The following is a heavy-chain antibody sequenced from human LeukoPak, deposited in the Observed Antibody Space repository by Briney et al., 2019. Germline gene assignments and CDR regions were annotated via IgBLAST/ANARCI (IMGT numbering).Heavy chain of an antibody. CDR1: GLTFNSYA. D-gene: IGHD1-26*01. V-gene: IGHV3-53*01. Sequence: GGSLRLSCAASGLTFNSYAMSWVRQAPGKGLEWVSVIYSGGSTYYADSVKGRFTISRDNSKNTLYLQMDSLRAEDTAVYYCASLKVGPGSMDVWGKGTTVTISS. CDR3: ASLKVGPGSMDV. CDR2: IYSGGST. J-gene: IGHJ6*03.